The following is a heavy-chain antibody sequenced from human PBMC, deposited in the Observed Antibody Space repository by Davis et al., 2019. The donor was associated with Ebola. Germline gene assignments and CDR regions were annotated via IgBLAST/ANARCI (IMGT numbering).Heavy chain of an antibody. D-gene: IGHD2/OR15-2a*01. J-gene: IGHJ3*01. CDR2: YSTSADT. CDR1: GFIFSTYV. CDR3: AKDNRNIWSEV. V-gene: IGHV3-23*01. Sequence: GESLKISCSASGFIFSTYVMSWVRQAPGKGLEWVSTYSTSADTYYADSVKGRFTISRDNSKNTLYLQMNGLRVEDTAIYYCAKDNRNIWSEVWGQGTMVTVSS.